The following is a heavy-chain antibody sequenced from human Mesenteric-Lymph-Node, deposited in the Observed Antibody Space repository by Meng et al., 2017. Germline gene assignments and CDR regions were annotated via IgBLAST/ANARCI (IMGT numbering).Heavy chain of an antibody. CDR3: ARDNSPIQVVVAASVPPWFDY. D-gene: IGHD2-15*01. CDR1: GGSISSSSYY. J-gene: IGHJ4*02. CDR2: IYYSGST. Sequence: SETLSLTCTVSGGSISSSSYYWGWIRQPPGKGLEWIGSIYYSGSTYYNPSLKSRVTISVDTSKNQFSLKLSSVTAADTAVYYCARDNSPIQVVVAASVPPWFDYWGQGTLVTVSS. V-gene: IGHV4-39*07.